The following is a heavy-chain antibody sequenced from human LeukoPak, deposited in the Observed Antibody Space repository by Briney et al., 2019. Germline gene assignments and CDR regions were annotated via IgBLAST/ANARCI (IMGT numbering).Heavy chain of an antibody. CDR2: IYYSGST. CDR1: GGSISSYY. Sequence: SETLSLTCTVTGGSISSYYWSWIRQPPGKGLEWIGYIYYSGSTNYNPSLKSRVTISVDTSKNQFSLKLSSVTAADTAVYYCARADRRYPFDPWGQGTLVTVSS. V-gene: IGHV4-59*01. D-gene: IGHD1-1*01. CDR3: ARADRRYPFDP. J-gene: IGHJ5*02.